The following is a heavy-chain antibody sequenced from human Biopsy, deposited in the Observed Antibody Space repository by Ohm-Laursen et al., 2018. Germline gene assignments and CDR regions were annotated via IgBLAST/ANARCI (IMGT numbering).Heavy chain of an antibody. Sequence: GTLSLTCTASGGSISGYYWTWIRQSPGKGLEWIGYIYYHNGRSSYNPSLQSRVTISVDTSKNHFSLRLRSVTPADTAIYYCARDRGYYSDRTVPGYFDLWGRGTLVTVSS. CDR2: IYYHNGRS. CDR3: ARDRGYYSDRTVPGYFDL. D-gene: IGHD3-22*01. J-gene: IGHJ2*01. V-gene: IGHV4-59*01. CDR1: GGSISGYY.